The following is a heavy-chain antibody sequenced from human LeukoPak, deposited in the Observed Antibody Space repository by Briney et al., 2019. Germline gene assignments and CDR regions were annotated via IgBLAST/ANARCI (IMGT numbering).Heavy chain of an antibody. CDR2: ISGSGGST. CDR1: GFTFSSYA. J-gene: IGHJ5*02. CDR3: ARDMVRGVIP. D-gene: IGHD3-10*01. V-gene: IGHV3-23*01. Sequence: GGSLRLPCAASGFTFSSYAMSWVRQAPGKGLEWVSAISGSGGSTYYADSVKGRFTISRDNAKNSLYLQMNSLRAEDTAVYYCARDMVRGVIPWGQGTLVTVSS.